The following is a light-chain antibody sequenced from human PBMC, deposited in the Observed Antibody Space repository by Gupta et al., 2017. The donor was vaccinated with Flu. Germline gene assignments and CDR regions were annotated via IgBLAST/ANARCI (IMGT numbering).Light chain of an antibody. J-gene: IGKJ1*01. CDR3: QQYGGSPRT. V-gene: IGKV3-20*01. Sequence: EIVLTQSPGTLSLSPGERATLSCRASQRVTSNYLAWYQQKPGQSPRLLIYGISSRATGIPDRFSGSGSGTDFTLTISRLEPEDFAVYYCQQYGGSPRTFGQGTKVEI. CDR2: GIS. CDR1: QRVTSNY.